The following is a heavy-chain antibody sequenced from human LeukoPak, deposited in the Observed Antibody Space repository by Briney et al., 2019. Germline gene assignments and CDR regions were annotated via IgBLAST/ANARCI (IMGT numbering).Heavy chain of an antibody. CDR1: GYTFTSYG. CDR3: ARDAAHSSGWYGFDY. D-gene: IGHD6-19*01. V-gene: IGHV1-18*01. CDR2: ISAYNGNT. Sequence: ASVKVSCKASGYTFTSYGISWVRQAPGQGLEWMGRISAYNGNTNYAQKLQGRVTMTTDTSTSTAYMELRSLRSDDTAVYYCARDAAHSSGWYGFDYWGQGTLVTVSS. J-gene: IGHJ4*02.